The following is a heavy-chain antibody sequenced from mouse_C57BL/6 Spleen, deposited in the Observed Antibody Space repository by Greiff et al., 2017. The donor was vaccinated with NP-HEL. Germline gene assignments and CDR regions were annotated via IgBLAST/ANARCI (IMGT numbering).Heavy chain of an antibody. CDR1: YFAFMASA. Sequence: VVESGAELVRPGSSVKLSCKDSYFAFMASAMHWVKQRPGHGLEWIGSFTMYSDATEYSENFKGKATLTANTSSSTAYMELSSLTSGDSAVYYYASGDYYAMGYWGQGTSVTVSS. CDR2: FTMYSDAT. CDR3: ASGDYYAMGY. V-gene: IGHV1-49*01. J-gene: IGHJ4*01.